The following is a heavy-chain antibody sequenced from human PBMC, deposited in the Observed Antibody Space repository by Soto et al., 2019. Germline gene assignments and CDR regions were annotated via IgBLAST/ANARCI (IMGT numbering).Heavy chain of an antibody. CDR2: IYHSGST. Sequence: QVQLQEAGPGRVKPSGTLSPTCAVSGGSLSSSNWWSWVRQPPGKGLEWIGEIYHSGSTNYNPSLKSRITISVDKSKNQFSLTLSSVTAADTAVYYCARVSGSYYYGMDVWGQGTTVTVSS. CDR1: GGSLSSSNW. CDR3: ARVSGSYYYGMDV. D-gene: IGHD1-26*01. J-gene: IGHJ6*02. V-gene: IGHV4-4*02.